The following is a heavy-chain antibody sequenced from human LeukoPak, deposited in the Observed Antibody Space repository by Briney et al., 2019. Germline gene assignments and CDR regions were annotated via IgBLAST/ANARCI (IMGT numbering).Heavy chain of an antibody. CDR3: ARTLHSYGQYYFDY. V-gene: IGHV3-30*02. J-gene: IGHJ4*02. Sequence: PGGSLRLSCAASGFTFSSYGMHWVRQAPGKGLEWVAFIRYDGSNKYYADSVKGRFTISRDNSKNTLYLQMNSLRAEDTAVYYCARTLHSYGQYYFDYWGQGTLVTVSS. CDR2: IRYDGSNK. CDR1: GFTFSSYG. D-gene: IGHD5-18*01.